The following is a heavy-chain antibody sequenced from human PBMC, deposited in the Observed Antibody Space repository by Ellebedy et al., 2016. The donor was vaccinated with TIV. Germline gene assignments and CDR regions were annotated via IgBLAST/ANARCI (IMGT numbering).Heavy chain of an antibody. J-gene: IGHJ4*02. Sequence: PGGSLRLSCAASGFSFSTYGLHWVRQAPGQGLEWVAVIWYDGLNKDYADSVKGRLTNSRDNSKSTLYLEMKSLRVEDTAGYYCAREQSPTHENFTDSFDYWGQGALVTVSS. CDR2: IWYDGLNK. CDR1: GFSFSTYG. D-gene: IGHD3-22*01. V-gene: IGHV3-33*01. CDR3: AREQSPTHENFTDSFDY.